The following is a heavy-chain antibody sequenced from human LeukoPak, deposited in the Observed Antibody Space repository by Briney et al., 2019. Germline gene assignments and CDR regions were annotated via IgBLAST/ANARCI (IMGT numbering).Heavy chain of an antibody. J-gene: IGHJ6*03. D-gene: IGHD3-22*01. CDR3: ATVRSGGYYRGNYYYYMDV. CDR1: GYTFTDNY. CDR2: INPNSGGT. Sequence: ASVTVSCKASGYTFTDNYIHWVRQAPGQGLEWMGRINPNSGGTNYAQKFQGRVTMTRDTSISTAYMEVTSLTSDDSAVYYCATVRSGGYYRGNYYYYMDVWGKGTTVTVSS. V-gene: IGHV1-2*06.